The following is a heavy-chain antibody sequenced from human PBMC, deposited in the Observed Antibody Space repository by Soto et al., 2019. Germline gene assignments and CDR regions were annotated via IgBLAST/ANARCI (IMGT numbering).Heavy chain of an antibody. V-gene: IGHV3-33*01. J-gene: IGHJ4*02. Sequence: QVQLVESGGGVVQPGRSLRLSCAASGFTFSSYGMHWVRQAPGKGLEWVAVIWYDGSNKYYADSVKGRFTISRDNSKNTLYLQMNSLRAEDTAVYDCARDRNGLYSGYDSLDYWGQGTLVTVSS. CDR3: ARDRNGLYSGYDSLDY. CDR2: IWYDGSNK. CDR1: GFTFSSYG. D-gene: IGHD5-12*01.